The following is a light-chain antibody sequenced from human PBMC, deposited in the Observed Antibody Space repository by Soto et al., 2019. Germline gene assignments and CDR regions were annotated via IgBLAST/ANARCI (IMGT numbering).Light chain of an antibody. CDR2: KAS. Sequence: DIQMTQSPSTLSASVGDRVTITCRASQSISTWLAWYQQKPGKAPKLLIYKASSLESGVPSRCSGSGSGTEFTLTISSRQPDDFATYFCQQYESYSNTFGQGTKLEIK. V-gene: IGKV1-5*03. CDR1: QSISTW. CDR3: QQYESYSNT. J-gene: IGKJ2*01.